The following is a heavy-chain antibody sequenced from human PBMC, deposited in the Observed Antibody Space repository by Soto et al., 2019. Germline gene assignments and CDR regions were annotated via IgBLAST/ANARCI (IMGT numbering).Heavy chain of an antibody. J-gene: IGHJ6*02. CDR3: AASCVACGGFNYYGMDV. CDR1: GGSISSGDYY. D-gene: IGHD2-21*01. CDR2: IYYSGST. Sequence: SETLSLTCSVSGGSISSGDYYWNWIRQPPGKGLEWIGHIYYSGSTYYNSSLKSRVTISLDTSKNQFSLKLSSVTAADTAVYYCAASCVACGGFNYYGMDVWGQGTTVTVSS. V-gene: IGHV4-30-4*01.